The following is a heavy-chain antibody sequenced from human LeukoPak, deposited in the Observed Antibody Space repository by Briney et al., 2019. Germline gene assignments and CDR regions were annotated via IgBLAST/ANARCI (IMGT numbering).Heavy chain of an antibody. Sequence: GGSLRLSCAASGFTFSTYWMTWVRQAPGKGLEWVANIKQDGSERYYVDSVKGRFTISRDNAKNSLYLQMNSLRAEDTAVYYCARGLGFCTNGVCLRNWFDPWGQGTLVTVSS. CDR3: ARGLGFCTNGVCLRNWFDP. CDR1: GFTFSTYW. V-gene: IGHV3-7*01. CDR2: IKQDGSER. D-gene: IGHD2-8*01. J-gene: IGHJ5*02.